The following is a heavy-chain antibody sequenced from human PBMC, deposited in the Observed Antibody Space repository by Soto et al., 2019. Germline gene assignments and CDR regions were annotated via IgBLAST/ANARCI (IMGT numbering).Heavy chain of an antibody. D-gene: IGHD3-22*01. V-gene: IGHV3-23*01. J-gene: IGHJ4*02. CDR1: GFTFNDYV. Sequence: EVQLLESGGELVQPGGSLRLSCAASGFTFNDYVMTWVRQAPGKGLEWVSSIGTGGLGTHYADSVKGRFIISRDNSKNTLFRKHNSLRAEDPAFYYCGTNSNGYPRLDYWGQGTLVTVSS. CDR3: GTNSNGYPRLDY. CDR2: IGTGGLGT.